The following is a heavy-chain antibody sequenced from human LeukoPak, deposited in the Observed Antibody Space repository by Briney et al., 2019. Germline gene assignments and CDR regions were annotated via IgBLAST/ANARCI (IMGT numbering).Heavy chain of an antibody. CDR1: GDSINSYY. J-gene: IGHJ5*02. V-gene: IGHV4-4*07. CDR2: IYTSGST. D-gene: IGHD6-13*01. CDR3: ARDQEGSSWYNWFDP. Sequence: SSETLSLTCTVSGDSINSYYWTWIRQPAGKGLEWIGRIYTSGSTNYNPSLKSRVTMSVDTSKNQFSLKLSSVTAADTAVYYCARDQEGSSWYNWFDPWGQGTLVTVSS.